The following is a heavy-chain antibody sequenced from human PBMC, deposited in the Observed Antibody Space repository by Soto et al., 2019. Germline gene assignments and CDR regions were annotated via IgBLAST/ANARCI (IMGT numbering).Heavy chain of an antibody. CDR2: IVVGSGNT. CDR3: AAFSARLGYDY. V-gene: IGHV1-58*01. Sequence: GASVKVSCKASGFTFTSSAVQWVRQALGQRLEWIGWIVVGSGNTNYAQKFQERVTITRDMSTSTAYMELSSLRSEDTAVYYCAAFSARLGYDYWGQGTLVTVSS. CDR1: GFTFTSSA. J-gene: IGHJ4*02. D-gene: IGHD6-19*01.